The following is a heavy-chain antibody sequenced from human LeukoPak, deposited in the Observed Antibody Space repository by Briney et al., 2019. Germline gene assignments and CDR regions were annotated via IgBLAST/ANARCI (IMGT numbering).Heavy chain of an antibody. Sequence: ASVKGSCKASGYTFTGYYMHWVRQAPGRGLEWMGRINTHSVGTNYAQKFQGRVTMTRDTSISTAYMELSRLRSDDTAVYYCARDPEGGLDYWGQGTLVTVSS. CDR1: GYTFTGYY. V-gene: IGHV1-2*06. CDR3: ARDPEGGLDY. D-gene: IGHD3-16*01. CDR2: INTHSVGT. J-gene: IGHJ4*02.